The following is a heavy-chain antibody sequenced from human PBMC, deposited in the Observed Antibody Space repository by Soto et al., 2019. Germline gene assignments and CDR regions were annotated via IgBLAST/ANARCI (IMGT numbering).Heavy chain of an antibody. CDR3: ARSHRTNYYGSGSYTFDY. CDR1: GFTFSSYA. V-gene: IGHV3-30-3*01. D-gene: IGHD3-10*01. CDR2: ISYDGSNK. Sequence: GGSLRLSCAASGFTFSSYAMHWVRQAPGKGLEWVAIISYDGSNKYFADSVKGRFTISRDNSKSTLYLQMNSLRAEDTAVYYCARSHRTNYYGSGSYTFDYWGQGTLVTVSS. J-gene: IGHJ4*02.